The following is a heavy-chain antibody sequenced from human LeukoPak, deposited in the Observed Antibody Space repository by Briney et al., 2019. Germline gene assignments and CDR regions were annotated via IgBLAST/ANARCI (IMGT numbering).Heavy chain of an antibody. CDR1: GVSIINY. CDR2: IHYSGGA. J-gene: IGHJ4*01. V-gene: IGHV4-59*01. Sequence: SETLSLTCTVSGVSIINYWSWIRQHPGKGLEWIGYIHYSGGANYNPSLKSRVTMSVDTSKNQFSLNLNSVTAADTAVYYCTRGTVSTAYFDYWGHGTLVTVSS. D-gene: IGHD4-17*01. CDR3: TRGTVSTAYFDY.